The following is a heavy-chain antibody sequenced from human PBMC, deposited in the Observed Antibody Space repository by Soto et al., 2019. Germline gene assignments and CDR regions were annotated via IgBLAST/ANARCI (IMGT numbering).Heavy chain of an antibody. V-gene: IGHV4-31*03. CDR2: IYYSGST. Sequence: SETLSLTCTVSAGTNSSAGYYWSWIRQHPGKGLEWIGYIYYSGSTYYNPSLKSRVTISVDTSKNQFSLKLSSVTAADTAVYYCARSDFWSGTRGQGTLVTVSS. CDR1: AGTNSSAGYY. CDR3: ARSDFWSGT. D-gene: IGHD3-3*01. J-gene: IGHJ4*02.